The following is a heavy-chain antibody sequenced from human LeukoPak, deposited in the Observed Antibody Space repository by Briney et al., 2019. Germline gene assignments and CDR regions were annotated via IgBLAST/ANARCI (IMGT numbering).Heavy chain of an antibody. CDR1: GASIDGHY. Sequence: SETLSLTCTVSGASIDGHYWSWIRLPPGKGLEWIGFVYYSGSISYNPSLKSRVTISADTSNNQFSLKLDSVTAADTAVYYWARLSRVAVAGSYGYHSMDVWGRGTTVTVSS. CDR3: ARLSRVAVAGSYGYHSMDV. V-gene: IGHV4-59*11. J-gene: IGHJ6*02. CDR2: VYYSGSI. D-gene: IGHD6-19*01.